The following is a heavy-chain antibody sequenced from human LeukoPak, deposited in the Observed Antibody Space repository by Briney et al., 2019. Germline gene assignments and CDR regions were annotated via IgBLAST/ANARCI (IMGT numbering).Heavy chain of an antibody. CDR2: IYYSGST. Sequence: PSETLSLTCTVSGGSISSYYWSWIRQPPGKGLEWVGYIYYSGSTNYNPSLKSRVTISVDTSKNQFSLKLSSVTAADTAEYYCARLLHGQTERKITMIVEAKTDSYYYGMDVWGQGTTVTVSS. V-gene: IGHV4-59*08. CDR3: ARLLHGQTERKITMIVEAKTDSYYYGMDV. CDR1: GGSISSYY. D-gene: IGHD3-22*01. J-gene: IGHJ6*02.